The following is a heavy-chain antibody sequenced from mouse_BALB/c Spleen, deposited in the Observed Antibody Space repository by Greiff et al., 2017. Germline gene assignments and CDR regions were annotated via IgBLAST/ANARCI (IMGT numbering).Heavy chain of an antibody. V-gene: IGHV5-12-2*01. CDR1: GFTFSSYT. CDR2: ISNGGGST. J-gene: IGHJ2*01. CDR3: ARHRGHYVLYFDY. Sequence: EVKLVESGGGLVQPGGSLKLSCAASGFTFSSYTMSWVRQTPEKRLEWVAYISNGGGSTYYPDTVKGRFTISRDNAKNTLYLQMSSLKSEDTAMYYCARHRGHYVLYFDYWGQGTTLTVSS. D-gene: IGHD2-1*01.